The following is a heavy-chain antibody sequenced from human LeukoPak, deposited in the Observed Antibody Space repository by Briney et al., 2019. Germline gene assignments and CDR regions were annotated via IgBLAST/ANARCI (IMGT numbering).Heavy chain of an antibody. CDR1: GYTFTSYD. CDR3: GRPLQRGSWTQRALDY. CDR2: MNPNSGNA. V-gene: IGHV1-8*01. Sequence: GASVKVSCKASGYTFTSYDISWVRQATGQGLEWMVWMNPNSGNAGYAQRFQGRVTMTRNNSISTAYMELTSLRSEDTAVYYCGRPLQRGSWTQRALDYWGQGTLVTVSS. D-gene: IGHD3-10*01. J-gene: IGHJ4*02.